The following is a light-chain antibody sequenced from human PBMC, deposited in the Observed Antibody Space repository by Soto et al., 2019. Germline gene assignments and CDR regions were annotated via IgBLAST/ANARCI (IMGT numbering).Light chain of an antibody. Sequence: QSALTQPRSVSGSPGQSVTISCTGTSSDVGGYNYVSWYQQHPGKAPKLMIYDVSKRPSGVPDRFSGSKSGNTASLTISGLQAEDEADYYCSSYAGSSPYVFGTGTKVTVL. CDR3: SSYAGSSPYV. CDR1: SSDVGGYNY. J-gene: IGLJ1*01. CDR2: DVS. V-gene: IGLV2-11*01.